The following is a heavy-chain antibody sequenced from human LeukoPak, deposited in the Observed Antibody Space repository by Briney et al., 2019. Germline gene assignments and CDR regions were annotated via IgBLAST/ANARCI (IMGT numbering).Heavy chain of an antibody. CDR1: GFSFSSYW. CDR2: INTDGSDT. V-gene: IGHV3-74*03. Sequence: GGSLRLSCAASGFSFSSYWMHWVRQVPGKGLVWVLRINTDGSDTKYADSVKGRFTISRDNAKNTLYLEMNSLRAEDTAVYYCASVRVESGSAASFDNWGQGTLVTVSS. J-gene: IGHJ4*02. CDR3: ASVRVESGSAASFDN. D-gene: IGHD3-10*02.